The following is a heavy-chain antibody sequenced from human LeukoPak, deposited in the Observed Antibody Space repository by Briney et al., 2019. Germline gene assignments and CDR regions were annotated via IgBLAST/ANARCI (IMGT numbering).Heavy chain of an antibody. V-gene: IGHV3-74*01. CDR2: VNSDGSST. J-gene: IGHJ4*02. D-gene: IGHD3-10*01. CDR3: TKWSTSGSYYTE. CDR1: GFTFSSYW. Sequence: GGSLRLSCVASGFTFSSYWMHWVRQAPGKGLVWVSRVNSDGSSTNYAASVKGRFTISRDNARNSLSLQMNSLRAEDTAVYYCTKWSTSGSYYTEWGQGTLVIVSS.